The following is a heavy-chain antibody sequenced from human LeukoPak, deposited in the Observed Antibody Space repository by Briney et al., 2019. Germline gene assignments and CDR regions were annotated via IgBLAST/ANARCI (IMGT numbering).Heavy chain of an antibody. J-gene: IGHJ4*02. Sequence: ASVRVSCKASGYTFTSYYMHWVRQAPGQGLEWMGIINPSGAGTTYAQKFQGRVTMTRDTSTITVYMELSSLRSEDTAVYYCARSTDLFYFDYWGQGTLVPVSS. CDR1: GYTFTSYY. V-gene: IGHV1-46*01. CDR2: INPSGAGT. CDR3: ARSTDLFYFDY. D-gene: IGHD3-3*01.